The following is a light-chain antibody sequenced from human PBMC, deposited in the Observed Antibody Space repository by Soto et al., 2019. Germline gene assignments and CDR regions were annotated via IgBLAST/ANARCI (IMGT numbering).Light chain of an antibody. CDR1: NSNIGSNS. CDR3: ASWDDNLNGVV. V-gene: IGLV1-44*01. CDR2: GSN. Sequence: QSALTQPPSASGTPGQRVTISCSGSNSNIGSNSVNWYQQLPGTAPKLLIYGSNQRPSGVPDRFSGSKSGTSASLAISGLQSEDEGVHYCASWDDNLNGVVFGGGTQLTVL. J-gene: IGLJ3*02.